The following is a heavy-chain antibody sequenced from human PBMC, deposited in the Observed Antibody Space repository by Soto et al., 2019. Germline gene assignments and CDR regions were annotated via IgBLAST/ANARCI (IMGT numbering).Heavy chain of an antibody. CDR1: GGSISSGGYY. V-gene: IGHV4-31*03. Sequence: SETLSLTCTVSGGSISSGGYYWSWIRQHPGKGLEWIGYIYYSGSTYYNPSLKSRVTISVDTSKNQFSLKLSSVTAADTAVYYCAGGDYDYVWGSYLLDYWGQGTLVTVSS. CDR2: IYYSGST. D-gene: IGHD3-16*02. J-gene: IGHJ4*02. CDR3: AGGDYDYVWGSYLLDY.